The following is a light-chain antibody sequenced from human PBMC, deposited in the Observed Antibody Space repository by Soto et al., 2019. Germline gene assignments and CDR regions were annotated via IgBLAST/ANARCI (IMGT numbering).Light chain of an antibody. CDR2: GAF. Sequence: EVVLTQSPCTLSLSPGDGATLSCRASQTVNTNYLIWYQQRPGQAPSLLIYGAFSRAPGLPDRFRGSGSGTDFTLTISRLEPEEFAVYYCQLYSDSRLTFGQGTK. V-gene: IGKV3-20*01. CDR1: QTVNTNY. CDR3: QLYSDSRLT. J-gene: IGKJ1*01.